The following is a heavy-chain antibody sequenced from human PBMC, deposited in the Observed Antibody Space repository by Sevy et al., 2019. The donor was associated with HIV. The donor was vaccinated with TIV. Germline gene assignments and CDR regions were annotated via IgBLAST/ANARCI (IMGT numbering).Heavy chain of an antibody. CDR3: AKDITIIVGDAFDV. CDR2: INSYVSST. D-gene: IGHD3-22*01. Sequence: GGSLRLSCAASGFTLSTYRMHWVRQAPGKGLVWVSHINSYVSSTSHADSVKGRFTISRDNAKNTLYLQMNSVRAEDTAVYYCAKDITIIVGDAFDVWGLGTMVTVSS. J-gene: IGHJ3*01. CDR1: GFTLSTYR. V-gene: IGHV3-74*01.